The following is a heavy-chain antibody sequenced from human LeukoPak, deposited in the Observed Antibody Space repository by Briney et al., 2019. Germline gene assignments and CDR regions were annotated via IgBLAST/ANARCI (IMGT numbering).Heavy chain of an antibody. Sequence: GASVKVSCKTSGYTFTSYYIHWVRQAPGQGLEWMGIINPSGGRTSYAQMFQGRVTMTRDMSTSTLYMELSSLRSEDTAVYYCARDNSVGDNAWWFDPWGQGTLVTVSS. CDR1: GYTFTSYY. CDR2: INPSGGRT. D-gene: IGHD1-26*01. J-gene: IGHJ5*02. V-gene: IGHV1-46*01. CDR3: ARDNSVGDNAWWFDP.